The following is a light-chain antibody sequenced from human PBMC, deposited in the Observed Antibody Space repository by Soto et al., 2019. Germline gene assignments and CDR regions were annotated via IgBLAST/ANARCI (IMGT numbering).Light chain of an antibody. V-gene: IGKV1-39*01. CDR3: QQSYSSLIT. CDR1: QSISSY. CDR2: AAS. Sequence: DIQMTQSPSSLSASVGDRVTITCRASQSISSYLNLYQQKPGKAPNLLIDAASSLQSGVPSRFSGSGSGTDFTLTISSLQPEDFATYYCQQSYSSLITFGQGTRLEIK. J-gene: IGKJ5*01.